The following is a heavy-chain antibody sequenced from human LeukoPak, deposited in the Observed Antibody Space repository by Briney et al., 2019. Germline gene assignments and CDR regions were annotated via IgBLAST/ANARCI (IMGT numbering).Heavy chain of an antibody. V-gene: IGHV4-59*01. CDR2: FHNSGTS. D-gene: IGHD3-16*01. Sequence: KPSETLSLTCTVSDDSISDYYRGWIRQPPGKGLEWIGYFHNSGTSTYNPSLKSRVTISADTSKNQFSLKLNSLTTADTAVHYCTRGAGWLIDYWGQGILVTVSS. CDR1: DDSISDYY. J-gene: IGHJ4*02. CDR3: TRGAGWLIDY.